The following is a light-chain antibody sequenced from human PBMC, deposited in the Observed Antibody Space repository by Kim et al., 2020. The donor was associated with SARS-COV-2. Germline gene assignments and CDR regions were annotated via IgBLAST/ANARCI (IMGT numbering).Light chain of an antibody. CDR1: SSDVSSYNY. Sequence: QSALTQPPSASGSPGQSVTISCTGTSSDVSSYNYVSWYQQHPGKAPKLIIYEVNKRPSGVPDRFSGSKSGNTASLTVSGLQADDEADYYCSSYAGSDTWLFGGGTQLTVL. CDR3: SSYAGSDTWL. J-gene: IGLJ2*01. V-gene: IGLV2-8*01. CDR2: EVN.